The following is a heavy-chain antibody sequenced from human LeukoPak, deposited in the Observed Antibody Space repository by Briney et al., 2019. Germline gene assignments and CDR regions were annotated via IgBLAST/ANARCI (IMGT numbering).Heavy chain of an antibody. CDR3: ARGSGSHSKGLDY. J-gene: IGHJ4*02. Sequence: GASVKVSCKASGYTFTTYGISWVRQAPGQGLEWMGWISPYNGNTNYPQKLQGRVSMTTDTSTSTAYMELRSLRSDDTAVYYCARGSGSHSKGLDYWGQGTLVAVSS. V-gene: IGHV1-18*01. CDR1: GYTFTTYG. D-gene: IGHD1-26*01. CDR2: ISPYNGNT.